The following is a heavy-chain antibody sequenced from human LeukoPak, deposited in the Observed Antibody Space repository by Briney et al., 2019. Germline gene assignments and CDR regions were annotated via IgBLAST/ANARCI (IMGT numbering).Heavy chain of an antibody. J-gene: IGHJ4*02. V-gene: IGHV4-34*01. CDR3: ARMTGGLIPY. CDR2: INHSGST. CDR1: GGSFSGYY. Sequence: SETPSLTCAVYGGSFSGYYWSWIRQPPGKGLEWIGEINHSGSTNYNPSLKSRVTISVDTSKNQFSLKLSSVTAADTAVYYCARMTGGLIPYWGQGTLVTVSS.